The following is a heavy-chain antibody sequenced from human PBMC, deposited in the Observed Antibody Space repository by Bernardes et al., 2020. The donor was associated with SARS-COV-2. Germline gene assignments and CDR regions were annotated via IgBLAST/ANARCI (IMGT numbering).Heavy chain of an antibody. CDR3: AKTGGTYYDFWSGYYNYWYFDL. Sequence: SETLSLTYTVSGGSISSYYWSWIRQPPGKGLEWIGYIYYSGSTNYNPSLKSRVTISVDTSKNQFSLKLSSVTAADTAVYYCAKTGGTYYDFWSGYYNYWYFDLWGRGTLVTVSS. J-gene: IGHJ2*01. D-gene: IGHD3-3*01. CDR2: IYYSGST. V-gene: IGHV4-59*08. CDR1: GGSISSYY.